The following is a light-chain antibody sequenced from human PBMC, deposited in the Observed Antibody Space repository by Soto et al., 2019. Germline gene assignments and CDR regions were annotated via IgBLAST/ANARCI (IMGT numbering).Light chain of an antibody. V-gene: IGKV1-5*03. CDR2: KAS. Sequence: DIQMTQSPSTLSASVGDRVTITCRASQTISTWLAWYQQKPGKAPNLLIYKASTLQKGVPSRFSGSGSGTEFALTISSLQPDDFATYYCQQYNSYSPVTFGQGTKLEIK. J-gene: IGKJ2*01. CDR3: QQYNSYSPVT. CDR1: QTISTW.